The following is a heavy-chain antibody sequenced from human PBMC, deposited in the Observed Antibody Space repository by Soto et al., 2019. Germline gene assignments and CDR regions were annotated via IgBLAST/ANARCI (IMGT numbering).Heavy chain of an antibody. J-gene: IGHJ5*01. CDR3: VILGEFTVDS. Sequence: QVQLQESGPGLVKPSGTLSLTCAVSGDSISNDNCWCGARHPPGKGLAWIGEIYHSGGTNYNPSLKRRVTVSGDDSKLQFSLNWNSVTALYTAVYYCVILGEFTVDSWGHGARVNAS. CDR2: IYHSGGT. V-gene: IGHV4-4*02. CDR1: GDSISNDNC. D-gene: IGHD2-21*01.